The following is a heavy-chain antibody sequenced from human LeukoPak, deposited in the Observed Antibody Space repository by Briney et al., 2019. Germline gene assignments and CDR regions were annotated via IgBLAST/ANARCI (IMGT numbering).Heavy chain of an antibody. CDR3: ASDRGYSYGFDY. CDR2: INHSGST. Sequence: SETLSLTCAVYGGSFSGYYWSWIRQPPGKGLEWIGEINHSGSTNYNPSLKSRVTISVDTSKNQFSLKLSSVTAADTAVYYCASDRGYSYGFDYWGQGSLVTDS. CDR1: GGSFSGYY. V-gene: IGHV4-34*01. D-gene: IGHD5-18*01. J-gene: IGHJ4*02.